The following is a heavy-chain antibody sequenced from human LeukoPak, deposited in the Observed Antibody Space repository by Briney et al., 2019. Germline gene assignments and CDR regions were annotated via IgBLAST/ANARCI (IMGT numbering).Heavy chain of an antibody. Sequence: PSETLSLTCTVSGGSIMSHYWSWIRQPAGKGLEWIGRIYSSGSTNYNPSLKSRVTMSEDTSKNQFSLKLRSVTAADTAVYYCARLLVPADYFDYWGQGTLVTVSS. V-gene: IGHV4-4*07. D-gene: IGHD2-2*01. CDR3: ARLLVPADYFDY. J-gene: IGHJ4*02. CDR1: GGSIMSHY. CDR2: IYSSGST.